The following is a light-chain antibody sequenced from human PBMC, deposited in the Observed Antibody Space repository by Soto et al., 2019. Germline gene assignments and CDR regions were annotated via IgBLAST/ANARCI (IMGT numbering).Light chain of an antibody. V-gene: IGKV2-28*01. CDR1: QSLLHSNGYNY. CDR2: LGS. J-gene: IGKJ2*01. CDR3: MQALQTPPT. Sequence: DIVMTQSPLSLPVTPGEPASISCRSSQSLLHSNGYNYLDWYLQKPGQSPQLLIYLGSNRASGVPDRFSGSGSGTDFTLKISRVEAEDVGDYYCMQALQTPPTFGHGTKLEIK.